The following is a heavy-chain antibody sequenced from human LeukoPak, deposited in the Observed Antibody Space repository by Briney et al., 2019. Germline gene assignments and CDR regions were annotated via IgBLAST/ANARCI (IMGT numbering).Heavy chain of an antibody. V-gene: IGHV3-7*04. CDR1: GFAFRNYW. CDR3: GRAVYFDY. Sequence: GGSLRLSCAASGFAFRNYWMSWVRQAPGKGLEWVANIKHGGSEKYYVDSVKGRFTVSRDDTKNSLYLQMDSLRVEDTAVYYCGRAVYFDYWGQGTLVTVSS. CDR2: IKHGGSEK. J-gene: IGHJ4*02.